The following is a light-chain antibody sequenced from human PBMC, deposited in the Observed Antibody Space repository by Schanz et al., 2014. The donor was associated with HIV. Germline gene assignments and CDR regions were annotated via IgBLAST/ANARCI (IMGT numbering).Light chain of an antibody. CDR3: SSYAGSNNYV. V-gene: IGLV2-14*03. Sequence: QSALTQPASVSGSPGQSITISCTGTSSDVGGYNYVSWYQQHPGKAPKVVVYGVFDRPSGVSNRFSGSKSGNTASLTVSGLQAEDEADYYCSSYAGSNNYVFGTGTKLTVL. CDR2: GVF. J-gene: IGLJ1*01. CDR1: SSDVGGYNY.